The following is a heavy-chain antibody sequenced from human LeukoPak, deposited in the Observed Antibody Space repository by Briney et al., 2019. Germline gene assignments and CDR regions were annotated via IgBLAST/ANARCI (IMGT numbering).Heavy chain of an antibody. D-gene: IGHD3-22*01. CDR1: GGSISSSSYY. CDR3: ARYHDAFDI. CDR2: IYYSGST. V-gene: IGHV4-61*05. J-gene: IGHJ3*02. Sequence: PSETLSLTCTVSGGSISSSSYYWGWIRQPPGKGLEWIGYIYYSGSTNYNPSLKSRVTISVDTSKNQFSLKLSSVTAADTAVYYCARYHDAFDIWGQGTMVTVSS.